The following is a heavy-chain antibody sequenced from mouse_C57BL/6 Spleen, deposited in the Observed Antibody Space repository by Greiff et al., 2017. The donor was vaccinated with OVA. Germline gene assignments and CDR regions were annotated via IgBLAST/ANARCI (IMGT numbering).Heavy chain of an antibody. V-gene: IGHV1-15*01. J-gene: IGHJ1*03. CDR1: GYTFTDYE. Sequence: QVQLKQSGAELVRPGASVTLSCKASGYTFTDYEMHWVKQTPVHGLEWIGAIDPETGGTAYNQKFKGKAILTADKSSSTAYMELRSLTSEDSAVYYCTRRWLLYWYFDVWGTGTTVTVSS. CDR3: TRRWLLYWYFDV. D-gene: IGHD2-3*01. CDR2: IDPETGGT.